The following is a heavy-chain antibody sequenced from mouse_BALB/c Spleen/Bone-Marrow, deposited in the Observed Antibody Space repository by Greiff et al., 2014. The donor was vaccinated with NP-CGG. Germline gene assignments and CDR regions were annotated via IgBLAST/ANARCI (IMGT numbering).Heavy chain of an antibody. CDR1: GYAFTDRW. Sequence: QVQLQQPGTELVMPGASVKMSCKASGYAFTDRWIHWVKQRPGQGLEWIGAIDTSDSYTNYNQKFKGKATLTVDESSSTAYIHLSSLTSEDSAVYYCARGGDDFSLDYWGQRTPVTVSS. CDR2: IDTSDSYT. D-gene: IGHD2-4*01. J-gene: IGHJ4*01. CDR3: ARGGDDFSLDY. V-gene: IGHV1-69*01.